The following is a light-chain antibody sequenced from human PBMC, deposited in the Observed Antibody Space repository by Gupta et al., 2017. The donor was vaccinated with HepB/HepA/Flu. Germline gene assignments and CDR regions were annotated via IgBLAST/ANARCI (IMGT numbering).Light chain of an antibody. V-gene: IGKV3-15*01. CDR1: QSVGSN. CDR2: GEF. Sequence: EIVMTQSPATLSVSPGERATLSCRASQSVGSNLAWYQQKPGQAPRLLIYGEFTRGTGIPARFSGSGFGTEFTLTISSRQSEDFAVYYCQQYNDWPPWTFGQGTKVEIK. CDR3: QQYNDWPPWT. J-gene: IGKJ1*01.